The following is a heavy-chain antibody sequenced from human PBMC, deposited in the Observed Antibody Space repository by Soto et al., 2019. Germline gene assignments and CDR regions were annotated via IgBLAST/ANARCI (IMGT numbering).Heavy chain of an antibody. CDR2: IYSGGST. CDR3: ARDRIAVAGNPEYFQH. J-gene: IGHJ1*01. D-gene: IGHD6-19*01. Sequence: EVQLVESGGGLVQPGGSLRLSCAASGFTVSSNYMSWVRQAPGKGLEWVSVIYSGGSTYYADSVKGRFTISRDNSKNTLYLQMKRLRAEDTAVYYCARDRIAVAGNPEYFQHWGQGTLVTVSS. V-gene: IGHV3-66*01. CDR1: GFTVSSNY.